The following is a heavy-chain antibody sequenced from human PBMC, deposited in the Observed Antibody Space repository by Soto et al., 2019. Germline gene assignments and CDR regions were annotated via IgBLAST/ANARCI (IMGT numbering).Heavy chain of an antibody. Sequence: GGSLRLSCAASGFTFSSYGMHWVRQAPGKGLEWVAVISYDGSNKYYADSVKGRFTISRDNSKNTLYLQMNSLRAEDTAVYYCAKDLDSGSYASLIDYWGQGTLVTVSS. CDR3: AKDLDSGSYASLIDY. D-gene: IGHD1-26*01. V-gene: IGHV3-30*18. J-gene: IGHJ4*02. CDR2: ISYDGSNK. CDR1: GFTFSSYG.